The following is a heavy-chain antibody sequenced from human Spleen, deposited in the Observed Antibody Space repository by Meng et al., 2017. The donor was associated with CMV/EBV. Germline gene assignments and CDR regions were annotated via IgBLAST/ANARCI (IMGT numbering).Heavy chain of an antibody. J-gene: IGHJ4*02. D-gene: IGHD2-15*01. CDR3: ARTLGAATFDH. Sequence: SCRASRYTFIVYYMSWVRPAPGQGLEWMGWNSPGKGGANYEERLQGRVTMTTDTSINTVYMELSRLRSDDTAVYYCARTLGAATFDHWGQGALVTVSS. CDR1: RYTFIVYY. CDR2: NSPGKGGA. V-gene: IGHV1-2*02.